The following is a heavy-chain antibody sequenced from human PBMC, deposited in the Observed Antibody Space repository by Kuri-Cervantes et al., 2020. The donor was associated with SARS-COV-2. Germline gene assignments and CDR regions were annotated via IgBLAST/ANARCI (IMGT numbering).Heavy chain of an antibody. Sequence: SETLSLTCTVSDASMSNGDYHWSWIRQPPGKGLEWIGYIYHSGSTHYNPSLKSRVTMSLDRSKNQFSLKLSSLTAADTAVYYCARVVQWRLLSDDYYYMDVWGKGTTVTVSS. V-gene: IGHV4-30-2*01. CDR2: IYHSGST. D-gene: IGHD6-25*01. J-gene: IGHJ6*03. CDR1: DASMSNGDYH. CDR3: ARVVQWRLLSDDYYYMDV.